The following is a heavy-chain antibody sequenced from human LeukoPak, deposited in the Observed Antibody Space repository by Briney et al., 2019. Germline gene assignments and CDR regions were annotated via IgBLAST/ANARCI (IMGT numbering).Heavy chain of an antibody. CDR2: IKQVGSEK. V-gene: IGHV3-7*01. J-gene: IGHJ6*03. D-gene: IGHD2-2*01. CDR3: ASNQLLSGYYYYYYMDV. CDR1: GFTFSSYA. Sequence: GGSLRLSCAASGFTFSSYAMSWVRQAPGKGLEWVANIKQVGSEKYYVDSVKGRFTISRDNAKNSLYLQMNSLRAEDTAVYYCASNQLLSGYYYYYYMDVWGKGTTVTVSS.